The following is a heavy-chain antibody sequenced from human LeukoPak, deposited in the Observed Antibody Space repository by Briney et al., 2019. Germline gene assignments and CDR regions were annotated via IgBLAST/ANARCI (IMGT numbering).Heavy chain of an antibody. D-gene: IGHD3-3*01. Sequence: SGTLSLTCTVSGGSISGYYWSWIRQPPGKGLEWIGYIYYSGSTNYNPSLKSRVTISVDTSKNQFSLKLSSVTAADTAVYYCARVGYDFWSGYYKFYYYYYMDVWGKGTTVTVSS. CDR2: IYYSGST. CDR1: GGSISGYY. J-gene: IGHJ6*03. CDR3: ARVGYDFWSGYYKFYYYYYMDV. V-gene: IGHV4-59*01.